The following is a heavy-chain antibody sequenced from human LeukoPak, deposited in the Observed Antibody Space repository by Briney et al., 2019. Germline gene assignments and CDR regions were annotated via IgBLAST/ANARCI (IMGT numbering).Heavy chain of an antibody. V-gene: IGHV3-23*01. D-gene: IGHD3-16*01. J-gene: IGHJ4*02. CDR1: GFTFSSYA. Sequence: GGSLRLSCAAFGFTFSSYAMSWVRQAPGKGLEWVSAISGSGGSTYYADSVKGRFTISRDNAKNALYLQMNSLRAEDTAVYYCARESGWDYFDYWGQGTLVTVSS. CDR2: ISGSGGST. CDR3: ARESGWDYFDY.